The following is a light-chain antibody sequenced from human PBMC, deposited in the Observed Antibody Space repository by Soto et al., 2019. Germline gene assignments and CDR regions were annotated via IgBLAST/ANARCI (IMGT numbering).Light chain of an antibody. CDR1: QSVGTY. CDR3: QQRYNWPPIT. V-gene: IGKV3-11*01. Sequence: EIVLTQSPATLSLSPGERATLSCRASQSVGTYLAWYQQKPGQALRLLIYDASSRATGIPARFSGSGSGTDFTLTISSLEPEDFALYYCQQRYNWPPITFGGGTKLEIK. CDR2: DAS. J-gene: IGKJ4*01.